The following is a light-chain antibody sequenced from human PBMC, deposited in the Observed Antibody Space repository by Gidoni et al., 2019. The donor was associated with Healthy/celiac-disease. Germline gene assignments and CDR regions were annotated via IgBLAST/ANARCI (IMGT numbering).Light chain of an antibody. J-gene: IGKJ1*01. Sequence: DSQMTQSHSTLSASVGDRVTITCRASQSISSWLAWYQQKPGKAPKLLIYKASSLESGVPSRFSGSGSGTEFTLTISSLQPDDFATYYCQQYNSYSWTFGQGTKVEIK. V-gene: IGKV1-5*03. CDR2: KAS. CDR3: QQYNSYSWT. CDR1: QSISSW.